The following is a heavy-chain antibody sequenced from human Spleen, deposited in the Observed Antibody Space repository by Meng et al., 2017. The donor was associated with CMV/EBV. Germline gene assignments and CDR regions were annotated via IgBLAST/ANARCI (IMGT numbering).Heavy chain of an antibody. CDR3: ASFDGYNNFDY. CDR2: INHSGST. D-gene: IGHD5-24*01. Sequence: QVTLQQWGAGLLKPSGTLSLTCAVYGGSFSGYYWSWIRQPPGKGLEWIGEINHSGSTNYNPSLKSRVTISVDTSKNQFSLKLSSVTAADTAVYYCASFDGYNNFDYWGQGTLVTVSS. J-gene: IGHJ4*02. V-gene: IGHV4-34*01. CDR1: GGSFSGYY.